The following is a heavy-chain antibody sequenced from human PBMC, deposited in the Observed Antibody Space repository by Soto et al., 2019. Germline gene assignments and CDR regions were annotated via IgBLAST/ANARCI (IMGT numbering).Heavy chain of an antibody. CDR3: TTTMVRGVPDY. CDR1: GFTFSGSA. D-gene: IGHD3-10*01. Sequence: TGGSLRLSCAASGFTFSGSAMHWVRQASGKGLEWVGRIRSKANSYATAYAASVKGRFTISRDDSKNTAYLQMNSLKTEDTAVYYCTTTMVRGVPDYWGQGTLVTVS. J-gene: IGHJ4*02. CDR2: IRSKANSYAT. V-gene: IGHV3-73*01.